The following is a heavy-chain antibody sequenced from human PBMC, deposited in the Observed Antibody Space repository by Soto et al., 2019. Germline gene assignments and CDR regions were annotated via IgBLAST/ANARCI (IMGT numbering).Heavy chain of an antibody. J-gene: IGHJ6*02. Sequence: SETLSLTCAFSGYFIITGYYWGWIRQTPGKGLEWIGSIYGSGKIDSNPSLSSRVIISLDTSKNQFSLDLSSVTAADTAMYYCASEARGGYPSYFYGFDIWGQGTTVTVSS. CDR2: IYGSGKI. V-gene: IGHV4-38-2*01. D-gene: IGHD1-1*01. CDR3: ASEARGGYPSYFYGFDI. CDR1: GYFIITGYY.